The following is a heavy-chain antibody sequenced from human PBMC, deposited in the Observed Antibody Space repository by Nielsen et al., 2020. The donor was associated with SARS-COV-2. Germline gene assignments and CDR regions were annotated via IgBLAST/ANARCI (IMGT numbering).Heavy chain of an antibody. CDR3: AVSSGYSLPVDY. V-gene: IGHV1-69*06. J-gene: IGHJ4*02. D-gene: IGHD3-22*01. Sequence: SVKVSCKASGGTFSSYAISWVRQAPGQGLEWMGGIIPIFGTANYAQKFQGRVTITADKSTSTAYMELSSLRSEDTAVYYCAVSSGYSLPVDYWGQGTLVTVSS. CDR2: IIPIFGTA. CDR1: GGTFSSYA.